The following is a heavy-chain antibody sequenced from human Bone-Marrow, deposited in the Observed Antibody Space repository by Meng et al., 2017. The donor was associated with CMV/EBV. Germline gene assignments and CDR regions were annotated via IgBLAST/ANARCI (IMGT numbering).Heavy chain of an antibody. V-gene: IGHV1-69*10. J-gene: IGHJ5*02. CDR1: GGTFSSYA. D-gene: IGHD3-10*01. Sequence: SVKVSCKASGGTFSSYAISWVQQAPGQGLEWMGGIIPILGIANYAQKFQGRVTITADKSTSTAYMELSSLRSEDTAVYYCARDRHTMVRGVNNWFDPWGQGTLVTVSS. CDR2: IIPILGIA. CDR3: ARDRHTMVRGVNNWFDP.